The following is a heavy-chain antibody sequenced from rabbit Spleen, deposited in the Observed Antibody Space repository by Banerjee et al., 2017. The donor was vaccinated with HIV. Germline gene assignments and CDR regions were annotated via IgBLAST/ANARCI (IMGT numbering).Heavy chain of an antibody. CDR3: ARDAGSARYIDSSFDL. J-gene: IGHJ4*01. CDR2: IYTGNYKS. V-gene: IGHV1S45*01. Sequence: QEQLVEAGGGLVQAGAPPRLTCTASGFFFSCSYVMCWVRHAPGKGLEWTACIYTGNYKSYCASRAKGRFSISKTSSTSVTLQMTSVTVADTATYFCARDAGSARYIDSSFDLWGPGTLVTVS. CDR1: GFFFSCSYV. D-gene: IGHD4-2*01.